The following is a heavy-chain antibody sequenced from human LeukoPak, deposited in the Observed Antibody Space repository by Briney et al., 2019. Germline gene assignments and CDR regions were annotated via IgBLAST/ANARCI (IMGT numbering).Heavy chain of an antibody. CDR2: ISGSGGST. Sequence: GGSLRLSCAASGFTFSSYAMSWVRQAPGKGLEWVSAISGSGGSTYYADSVKGRFTISRDNAKNSLYLQMNSLRAEDTAVHYCARKWSSLDYWGQGTLVTVSS. D-gene: IGHD1-26*01. CDR1: GFTFSSYA. J-gene: IGHJ4*02. CDR3: ARKWSSLDY. V-gene: IGHV3-23*01.